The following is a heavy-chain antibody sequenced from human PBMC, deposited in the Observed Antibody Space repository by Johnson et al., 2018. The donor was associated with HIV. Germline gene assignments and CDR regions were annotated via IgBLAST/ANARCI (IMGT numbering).Heavy chain of an antibody. CDR2: ISYDGSNK. J-gene: IGHJ3*02. CDR1: GFTFSSYG. V-gene: IGHV3-30*03. Sequence: QVQLVESGGGVVQTGGSLRLSCAASGFTFSSYGMHWVRQAPGKGLEWVAVISYDGSNKYYADSVKGRFTISRDNSKNTLYLQMNSLRAEDTAVYYCAREPGSSSRLGALDIWGQGTMVTVSS. CDR3: AREPGSSSRLGALDI. D-gene: IGHD6-13*01.